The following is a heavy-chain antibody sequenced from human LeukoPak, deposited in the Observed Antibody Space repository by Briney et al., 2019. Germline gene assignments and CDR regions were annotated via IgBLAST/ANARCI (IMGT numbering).Heavy chain of an antibody. CDR1: GFTVSTNY. Sequence: GGSLRLSCAASGFTVSTNYMHWVRQAPGKGLEWVAFIYSSGPTFYADSMKGRFTISRDNAKNSLYLQMNSLRAEDTAVYYCARDLGRPKGYYYGMDVWGQGTTVTVSS. V-gene: IGHV3-69-1*01. CDR3: ARDLGRPKGYYYGMDV. J-gene: IGHJ6*02. CDR2: IYSSGPT.